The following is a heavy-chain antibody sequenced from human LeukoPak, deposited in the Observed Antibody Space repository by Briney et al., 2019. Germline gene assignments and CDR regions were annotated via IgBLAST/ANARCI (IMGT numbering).Heavy chain of an antibody. CDR3: ARRYYGSGSYYNWFDP. CDR1: GYSFTTYR. Sequence: GESLKISSKGSGYSFTTYRIGWVRQMPGKRLEWMGIIYPADSDTRYSPSFQGQITISADKSISTAYLQWGSLRASDTAMYYCARRYYGSGSYYNWFDPWGQGTLVTVSS. V-gene: IGHV5-51*01. CDR2: IYPADSDT. J-gene: IGHJ5*02. D-gene: IGHD3-10*01.